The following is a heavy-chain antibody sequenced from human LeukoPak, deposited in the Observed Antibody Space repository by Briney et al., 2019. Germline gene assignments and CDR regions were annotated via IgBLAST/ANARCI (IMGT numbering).Heavy chain of an antibody. J-gene: IGHJ4*02. V-gene: IGHV3-23*01. Sequence: GGSLRLSCAGSGFTFSSHAMSWVRQAPGKGLEWVSSIGSSGDISYYADPVKGRFTISRDNSRNTLYLQMNSLRAEDTAVYYCARDGRHSPDDFWSGYPYYFDYWGQGTLVTVSS. CDR3: ARDGRHSPDDFWSGYPYYFDY. CDR1: GFTFSSHA. D-gene: IGHD3-3*01. CDR2: IGSSGDIS.